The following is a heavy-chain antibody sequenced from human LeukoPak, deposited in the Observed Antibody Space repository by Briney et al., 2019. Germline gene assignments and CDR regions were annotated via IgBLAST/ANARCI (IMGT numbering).Heavy chain of an antibody. Sequence: PGGSLRLSCAASGFTFSNNYMNWVRQAPGKGLEWVSVIHAGGTTYYSDSVKGRFIISRDNSKNILYLQMNSLRAEDTAVYYCARDRFDGSGSLFDYWGQGTLVTVSS. CDR3: ARDRFDGSGSLFDY. CDR1: GFTFSNNY. J-gene: IGHJ4*02. D-gene: IGHD3-10*01. CDR2: IHAGGTT. V-gene: IGHV3-66*01.